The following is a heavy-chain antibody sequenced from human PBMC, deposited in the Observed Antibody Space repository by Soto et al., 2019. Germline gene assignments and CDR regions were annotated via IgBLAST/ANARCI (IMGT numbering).Heavy chain of an antibody. D-gene: IGHD2-2*01. CDR1: GFTFSSYA. V-gene: IGHV3-23*01. CDR3: AKDERPYGQLPDLDY. Sequence: EVQLLESGGGLVQPGGSLRLSCAASGFTFSSYAMSWVRQAPGKWLEWVSAISGSGGSTYYADSVKGRFTISRDNSKNTLYLQMNSLRAEDTAVYYCAKDERPYGQLPDLDYWGQGTLVTVSS. CDR2: ISGSGGST. J-gene: IGHJ4*02.